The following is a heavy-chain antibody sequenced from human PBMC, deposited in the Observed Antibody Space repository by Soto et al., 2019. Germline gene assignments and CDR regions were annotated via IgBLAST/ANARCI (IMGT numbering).Heavy chain of an antibody. CDR2: IIPIFGTT. D-gene: IGHD3-9*01. CDR1: GGTFNCYA. CDR3: ARGTLTGSEYNYYYYGMDV. J-gene: IGHJ6*02. V-gene: IGHV1-69*12. Sequence: QVQLVQSGAEVKKPGSSVKVSCKASGGTFNCYAIDWVRQAPGQGLKWMGGIIPIFGTTNYAQKLQGRVKLTADESTRTAYMELSTLRSEDTAVYYCARGTLTGSEYNYYYYGMDVWGQGTTVTVSS.